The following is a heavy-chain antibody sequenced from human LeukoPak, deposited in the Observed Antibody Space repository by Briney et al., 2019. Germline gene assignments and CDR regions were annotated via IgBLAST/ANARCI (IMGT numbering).Heavy chain of an antibody. V-gene: IGHV3-23*01. CDR2: ISGSGGST. D-gene: IGHD2-2*02. Sequence: GGSLRLSCAASGFTFSSYAMSWVRQAPGKGLEWVSAISGSGGSTYYADSVKGRFTISRDNSKNTLYLQMNSLRAEDMAVYYCAKPQGYQLLYDFDYWGQGTLVTVSS. J-gene: IGHJ4*02. CDR3: AKPQGYQLLYDFDY. CDR1: GFTFSSYA.